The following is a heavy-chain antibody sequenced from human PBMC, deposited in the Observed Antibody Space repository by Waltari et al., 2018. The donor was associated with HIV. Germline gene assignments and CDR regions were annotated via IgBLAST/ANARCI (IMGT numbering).Heavy chain of an antibody. CDR2: IDWADDK. Sequence: VKPTQTLTLTCTFAGFSLRPTGMCVSWIRQPPGKPLEWLALIDWADDKYYSTSLRSRLTISKDTTKNQVVLKVTNLDPLDTATYYCARVKYFYVSREYFFDDWGQGILVTVSS. D-gene: IGHD3-10*02. J-gene: IGHJ4*02. CDR3: ARVKYFYVSREYFFDD. V-gene: IGHV2-70*01. CDR1: GFSLRPTGMC.